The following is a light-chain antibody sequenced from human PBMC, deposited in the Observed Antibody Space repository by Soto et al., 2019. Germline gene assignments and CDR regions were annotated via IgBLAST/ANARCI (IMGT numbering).Light chain of an antibody. CDR1: QSISSW. CDR2: DAS. Sequence: DIQMTQSPSSLSSCVGDIVTITCRASQSISSWLAWYQQKPGKAPKVLIYDASSLESGVPSRFSGSGSGTEFSLTISSLQPDDFATYYCQQYNHYWTFGQGTKVDI. CDR3: QQYNHYWT. J-gene: IGKJ1*01. V-gene: IGKV1-5*01.